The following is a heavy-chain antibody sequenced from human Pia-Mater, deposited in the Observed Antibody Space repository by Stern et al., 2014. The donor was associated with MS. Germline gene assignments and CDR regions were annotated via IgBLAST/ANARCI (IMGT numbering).Heavy chain of an antibody. V-gene: IGHV3-30-3*01. CDR3: ARDLLTYYDFWSGQNPFDY. J-gene: IGHJ4*02. CDR2: ISYDGSNK. CDR1: GFTFSSYA. D-gene: IGHD3-3*01. Sequence: QVQLVQSGGGVVQPGRTLRLSCAASGFTFSSYAMHWVRQAPGKGLEWVAVISYDGSNKYYADSETRRFNIARDNSKNKLPMPMYSLRAEDTAVYYCARDLLTYYDFWSGQNPFDYWGQGTLVTVSS.